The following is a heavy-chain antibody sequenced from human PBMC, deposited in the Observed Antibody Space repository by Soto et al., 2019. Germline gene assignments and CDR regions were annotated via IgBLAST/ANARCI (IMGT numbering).Heavy chain of an antibody. CDR3: AREYSSSSQYLYVDV. V-gene: IGHV1-69*01. D-gene: IGHD6-6*01. CDR2: IIHITGTV. CDR1: GGTFSSYA. Sequence: QVQLVQSGAEVKKPGSSVKVSCKVSGGTFSSYAIGWVRQAPGQGLEWMGGIIHITGTVNYAQEFQGRVTITADESTTTVYMELSSLRYEDTAVYYCAREYSSSSQYLYVDVWGRGTLVTVSS. J-gene: IGHJ2*01.